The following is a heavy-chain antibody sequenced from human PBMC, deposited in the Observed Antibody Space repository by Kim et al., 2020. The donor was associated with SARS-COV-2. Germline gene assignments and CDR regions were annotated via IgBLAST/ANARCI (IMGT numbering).Heavy chain of an antibody. CDR1: GFTFNDAW. Sequence: GGSLRLSCAASGFTFNDAWMSWARQAPGKGLEWIGRIEREIDGETTDYAAPVRGRFTISRDDSKNTLYVQIGGLKTEDTAVDYCTTVGGHMSRCLEFWGRGTTVTVSS. D-gene: IGHD2-21*01. J-gene: IGHJ6*02. CDR2: IEREIDGETT. V-gene: IGHV3-15*04. CDR3: TTVGGHMSRCLEF.